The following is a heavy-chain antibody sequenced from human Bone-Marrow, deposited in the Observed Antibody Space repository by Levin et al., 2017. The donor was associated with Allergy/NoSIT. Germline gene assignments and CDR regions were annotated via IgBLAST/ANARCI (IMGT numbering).Heavy chain of an antibody. Sequence: GGSLRLSCAASGFTFSSYGMHWVRQAPGKGLEWVAVIWYDGSNKYYADSVKGRFTISRDNSKNTLYLQMNSLRAEDTAVYYCARSTAVAGWGVDYWGQGTLVTVSS. CDR1: GFTFSSYG. CDR2: IWYDGSNK. CDR3: ARSTAVAGWGVDY. D-gene: IGHD6-19*01. J-gene: IGHJ4*02. V-gene: IGHV3-33*01.